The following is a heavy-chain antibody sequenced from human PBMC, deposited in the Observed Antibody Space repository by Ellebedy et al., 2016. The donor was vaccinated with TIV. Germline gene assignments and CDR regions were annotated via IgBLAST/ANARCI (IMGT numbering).Heavy chain of an antibody. J-gene: IGHJ5*02. V-gene: IGHV3-11*01. D-gene: IGHD2-2*01. CDR2: ISNSGSTI. CDR1: GFTFSDYY. CDR3: ARDARFIDQQHNWFDP. Sequence: GGSLRLSCAASGFTFSDYYMIWIRQAPGKGLEWVSYISNSGSTIYYADSVKGRFTIPRDNAKNSLSLLMNSLRAEDTAVYYCARDARFIDQQHNWFDPWGQGTLVTVSS.